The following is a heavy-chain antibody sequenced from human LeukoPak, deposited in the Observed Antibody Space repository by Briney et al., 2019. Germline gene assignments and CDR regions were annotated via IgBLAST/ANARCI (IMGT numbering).Heavy chain of an antibody. J-gene: IGHJ3*02. CDR3: ARALTTADAFDI. Sequence: GGSLRLSCAASGFTFSTYSMNWVRQAPGKGLEWVSSISSSSSYIFSADSVKGRFTISRDNAKNSLYLQMNSLRAEDTAVHYCARALTTADAFDIWGLGTMVTVSS. V-gene: IGHV3-21*01. CDR2: ISSSSSYI. CDR1: GFTFSTYS. D-gene: IGHD3-3*01.